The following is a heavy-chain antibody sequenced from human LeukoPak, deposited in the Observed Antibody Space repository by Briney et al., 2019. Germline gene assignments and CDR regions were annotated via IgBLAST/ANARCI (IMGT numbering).Heavy chain of an antibody. CDR2: IYHSGST. D-gene: IGHD3-16*02. J-gene: IGHJ6*03. CDR1: GGSFSGYY. Sequence: SETLSLTCAVYGGSFSGYYWSWIRQPPGKGLGWIGSIYHSGSTYYNPSLKSRVTISVDTSKNQFSLKLSSVTAADTAVYYCARVGAYDYVWGSYRRADYYYYMDVWGKGTTVTVSS. CDR3: ARVGAYDYVWGSYRRADYYYYMDV. V-gene: IGHV4-34*01.